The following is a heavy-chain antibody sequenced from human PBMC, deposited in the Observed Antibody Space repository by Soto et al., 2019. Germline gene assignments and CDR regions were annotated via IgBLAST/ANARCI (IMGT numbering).Heavy chain of an antibody. CDR3: AKHGGPSYSYYMDV. V-gene: IGHV3-23*01. J-gene: IGHJ6*03. D-gene: IGHD3-3*01. Sequence: EVQLLESGGGLVQPGGSLRLSCAASGFTFSNYAMTWVRQAPGKGLEWVSVIRGSGDVTYYADSVQGRFAISRDNSKNTLYLQMNSLRDEDTALYYCAKHGGPSYSYYMDVWGKGTTVTVS. CDR1: GFTFSNYA. CDR2: IRGSGDVT.